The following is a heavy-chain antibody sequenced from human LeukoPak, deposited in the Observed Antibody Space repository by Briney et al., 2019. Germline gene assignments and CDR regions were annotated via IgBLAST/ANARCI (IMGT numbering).Heavy chain of an antibody. CDR2: LSGSGASA. Sequence: HTGGSLRLSCEASGFTFSPYAMTWVRQAPGKGLEWVSSLSGSGASAYYADSVKGRFIISRDNSKNTLYLQMNSLRAEDTAVYYCANDYRSGSFHDFWGQGTLVTVSS. CDR1: GFTFSPYA. CDR3: ANDYRSGSFHDF. V-gene: IGHV3-23*01. J-gene: IGHJ4*02. D-gene: IGHD3-10*01.